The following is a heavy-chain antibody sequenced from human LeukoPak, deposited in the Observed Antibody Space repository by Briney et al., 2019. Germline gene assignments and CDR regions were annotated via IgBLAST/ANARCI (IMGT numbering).Heavy chain of an antibody. V-gene: IGHV3-53*01. CDR1: GFTVSSNY. CDR3: ARDYGSGSYYNGFDY. J-gene: IGHJ4*02. D-gene: IGHD3-10*01. Sequence: GGSLRLSCAASGFTVSSNYMSWVRQAPGKGLEWVSVIYSGGSTYYADSVKGRFTISRDNSKNTLYLQMNSLRAEDTAVYYCARDYGSGSYYNGFDYWGQGTLVTVSS. CDR2: IYSGGST.